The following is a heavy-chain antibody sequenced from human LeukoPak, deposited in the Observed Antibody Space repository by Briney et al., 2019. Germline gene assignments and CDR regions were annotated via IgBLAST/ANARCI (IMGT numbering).Heavy chain of an antibody. CDR2: IYYSGST. J-gene: IGHJ4*02. V-gene: IGHV4-59*08. CDR3: ASSTVPTGYFDY. CDR1: GGSISSYY. D-gene: IGHD4-17*01. Sequence: SETLSLTCTVSGGSISSYYWSWIRQPPGKGLEWIGYIYYSGSTNYNPSLESRVTISVDTSKNQFSLKLSSVTAADTAVYYCASSTVPTGYFDYWGQGTLVTVSS.